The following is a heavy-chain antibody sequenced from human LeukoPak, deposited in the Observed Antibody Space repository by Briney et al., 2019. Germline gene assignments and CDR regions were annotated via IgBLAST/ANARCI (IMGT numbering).Heavy chain of an antibody. D-gene: IGHD3-9*01. CDR2: ISSSGSTI. J-gene: IGHJ4*02. Sequence: GSLRLSCAASGFTFSSYEMNWVRQAPGKGLEWVSYISSSGSTIYYADSVKGRFTISRDNAKNSLYLQMNSLRAEDTAVYYCARGGLRYFDWLLSHEFDYWGQGTLVTVSS. CDR1: GFTFSSYE. V-gene: IGHV3-48*03. CDR3: ARGGLRYFDWLLSHEFDY.